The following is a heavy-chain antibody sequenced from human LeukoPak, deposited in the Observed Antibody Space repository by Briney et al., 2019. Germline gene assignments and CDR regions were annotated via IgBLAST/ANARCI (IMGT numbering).Heavy chain of an antibody. D-gene: IGHD3-16*01. CDR1: GYTFTSYG. CDR2: ISAYNGNT. Sequence: ASVTVSCKASGYTFTSYGISWVRQAPGQGLEWMGWISAYNGNTNYAQKLQGRVTMTTDTSTSTAYMGLRSLRSDDTAVYYCARESKRHVSDYWGQGTLVTVSS. CDR3: ARESKRHVSDY. V-gene: IGHV1-18*01. J-gene: IGHJ4*02.